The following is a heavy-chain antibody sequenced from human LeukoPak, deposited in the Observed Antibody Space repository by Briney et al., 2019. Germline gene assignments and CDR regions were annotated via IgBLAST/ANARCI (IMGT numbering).Heavy chain of an antibody. Sequence: NPSETLSLTCTVSGGSISSGDYYWSWIRQPPGKGLEWIGYIYYSGSTYYNPSLKSRVTISVDTSKNQFPLKLSSVTAADTAVYYCARSPDDYYDSSGYYLTPYYFDYWGQGTLVTVSS. V-gene: IGHV4-30-4*01. CDR1: GGSISSGDYY. D-gene: IGHD3-22*01. CDR3: ARSPDDYYDSSGYYLTPYYFDY. CDR2: IYYSGST. J-gene: IGHJ4*02.